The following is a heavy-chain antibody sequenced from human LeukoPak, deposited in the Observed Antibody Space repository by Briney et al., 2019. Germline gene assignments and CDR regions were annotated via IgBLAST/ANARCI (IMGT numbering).Heavy chain of an antibody. V-gene: IGHV1-69*05. D-gene: IGHD3-22*01. Sequence: ASVKVSCKASGGTFSSNAISWVRQAPGQGLEWMGRIIPIFGTANYAQKFQGRVTITTDESTSTAYMELSSLRSEDTAVYCCARQAKYYYDSSGYYILTYRPDGHDAFDIWGQGTMVTVSS. CDR2: IIPIFGTA. CDR1: GGTFSSNA. J-gene: IGHJ3*02. CDR3: ARQAKYYYDSSGYYILTYRPDGHDAFDI.